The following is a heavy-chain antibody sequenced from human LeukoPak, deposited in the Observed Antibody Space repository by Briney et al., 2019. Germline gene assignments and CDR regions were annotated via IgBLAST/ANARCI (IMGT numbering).Heavy chain of an antibody. CDR3: ARDGSSDLVGWFDP. V-gene: IGHV3-11*05. J-gene: IGHJ5*02. Sequence: PGGSLRLFCAASGFTFSDYYMSWIRQAPAKGLEEVSYISSSSSYTNYADSVKGRFTISRDNAKHSLHLQMNSLRAEDTAVYFCARDGSSDLVGWFDPWGQGTLVTVSS. D-gene: IGHD6-19*01. CDR1: GFTFSDYY. CDR2: ISSSSSYT.